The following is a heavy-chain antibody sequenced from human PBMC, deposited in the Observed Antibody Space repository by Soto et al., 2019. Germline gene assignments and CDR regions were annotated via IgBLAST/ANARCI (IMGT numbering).Heavy chain of an antibody. Sequence: PGESLKISCKASGYDFTNYWIVWVRQMPGKGLEWMGLIYPTDSDTRYSPSFQGQVTISADKSISATYLQWRSLRASDTAMYYCARRGRTPRAGSQTTAKPPPYYYSMDVWGQGTPVTVSS. CDR1: GYDFTNYW. J-gene: IGHJ6*02. V-gene: IGHV5-51*01. CDR2: IYPTDSDT. CDR3: ARRGRTPRAGSQTTAKPPPYYYSMDV. D-gene: IGHD4-4*01.